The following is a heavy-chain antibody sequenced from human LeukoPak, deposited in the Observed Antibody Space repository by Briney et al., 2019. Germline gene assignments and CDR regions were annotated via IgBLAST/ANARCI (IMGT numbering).Heavy chain of an antibody. CDR2: VYHSGSI. Sequence: SETLSLTCTVSGGSISSSSYYWGWIRQPPGQGLEWVGSVYHSGSIYYNPSLKSRVIMSVDTSKNQFSLKVSSVTAADTAVYYCARLASGYSGHDRPDYWGQGTLVTVSS. CDR1: GGSISSSSYY. J-gene: IGHJ4*02. D-gene: IGHD5-12*01. V-gene: IGHV4-39*07. CDR3: ARLASGYSGHDRPDY.